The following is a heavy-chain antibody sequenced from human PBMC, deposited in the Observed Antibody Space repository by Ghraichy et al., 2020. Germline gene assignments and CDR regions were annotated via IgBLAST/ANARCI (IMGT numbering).Heavy chain of an antibody. V-gene: IGHV3-33*01. D-gene: IGHD5-18*01. CDR3: ARGSGYSYGYGDY. J-gene: IGHJ4*02. Sequence: LSLTCAASGFTFSNYGIHWVRQTPGKGLEWVAVIWYDGSNKYYAESVKGRFTISRDDSKNTLYLEMNSLRAEDTAVYYCARGSGYSYGYGDYWGQGTLVTVSS. CDR1: GFTFSNYG. CDR2: IWYDGSNK.